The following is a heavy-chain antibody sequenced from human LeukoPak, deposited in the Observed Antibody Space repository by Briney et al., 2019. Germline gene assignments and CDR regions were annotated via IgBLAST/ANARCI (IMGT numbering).Heavy chain of an antibody. V-gene: IGHV4-34*01. Sequence: PSETLSLTCAVYGGSFSGYYWSWIRQPPGNGLEWIGEINHSGSTNYNPSLKSRVTISVDTSKNQFSLKLSSVTAADTAVYYCARVRILEWLLYRYPRRANWIDPWGQGTLVTVSS. J-gene: IGHJ5*02. CDR1: GGSFSGYY. D-gene: IGHD3-3*01. CDR3: ARVRILEWLLYRYPRRANWIDP. CDR2: INHSGST.